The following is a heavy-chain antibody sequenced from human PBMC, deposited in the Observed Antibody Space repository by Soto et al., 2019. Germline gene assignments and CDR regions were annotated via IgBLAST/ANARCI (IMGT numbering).Heavy chain of an antibody. J-gene: IGHJ4*02. CDR3: KTDSLAVAGSLVDH. CDR1: GYTFTGYY. CDR2: INPNSGGT. Sequence: ASVKVSCKASGYTFTGYYMHWVRQAPGQGLEWMGWINPNSGGTNYAQKFQGRVTMTRDTSISTAYMELSRLRSDDTAVYYCKTDSLAVAGSLVDHWGQGTLVTVSS. D-gene: IGHD6-19*01. V-gene: IGHV1-2*02.